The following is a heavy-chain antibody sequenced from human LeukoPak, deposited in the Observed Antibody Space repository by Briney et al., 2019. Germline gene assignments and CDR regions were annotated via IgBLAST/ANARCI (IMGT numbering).Heavy chain of an antibody. CDR2: IIPILCIA. D-gene: IGHD3-16*01. J-gene: IGHJ4*02. CDR1: GGTFSSYA. Sequence: ASVKVSCKASGGTFSSYAISWVRQAPGQGLEWMGRIIPILCIANYAQKFQGRVTITADKSTSTAYMELSSLRSEDTAVYYCARERTPTTFFDYWGQGTLVTVSS. CDR3: ARERTPTTFFDY. V-gene: IGHV1-69*04.